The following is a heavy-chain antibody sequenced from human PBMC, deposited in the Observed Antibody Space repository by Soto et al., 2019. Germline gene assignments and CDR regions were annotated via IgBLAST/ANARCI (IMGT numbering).Heavy chain of an antibody. CDR3: ASARDPNYGDYVRYFQH. J-gene: IGHJ1*01. V-gene: IGHV4-31*03. D-gene: IGHD4-17*01. Sequence: PSETLSLTCTVSGGSISSGGYYWSWIRQHPGKGLEWIGYIYYTGSTYYNPSLKSRLTISVDTSKNQFSLNLSSVTAADTAVYYCASARDPNYGDYVRYFQHWGQGTLVTVS. CDR1: GGSISSGGYY. CDR2: IYYTGST.